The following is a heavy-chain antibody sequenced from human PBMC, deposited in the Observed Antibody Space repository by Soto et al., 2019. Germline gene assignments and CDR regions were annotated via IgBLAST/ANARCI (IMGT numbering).Heavy chain of an antibody. CDR2: ISGSGDST. CDR3: AKDGSYYDYVWGTYRYLFDY. D-gene: IGHD3-16*02. V-gene: IGHV3-23*01. CDR1: GFTFSSYA. J-gene: IGHJ4*02. Sequence: PGGSLRLSFAASGFTFSSYAMSWVRQAPGRGLEWVSTISGSGDSTYYADSVKGRFTISRDNSKNTLYLQMNSLRAEDTAVYYCAKDGSYYDYVWGTYRYLFDYWGQGA.